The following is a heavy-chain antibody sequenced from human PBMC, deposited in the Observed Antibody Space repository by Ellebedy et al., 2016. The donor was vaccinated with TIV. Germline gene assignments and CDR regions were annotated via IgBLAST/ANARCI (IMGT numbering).Heavy chain of an antibody. V-gene: IGHV3-23*01. D-gene: IGHD5-24*01. Sequence: PGGSLRLSCAASGFTSSSFAMGWVRQPPGKGLEGVSGLYGSGRGIFYSDSVKGRFTISRDNSKNTRYLQMNSLRAEDTGIYYCAKDQVAGDGRWVFDSWGQGTVVTVSS. CDR3: AKDQVAGDGRWVFDS. J-gene: IGHJ3*01. CDR1: GFTSSSFA. CDR2: LYGSGRGI.